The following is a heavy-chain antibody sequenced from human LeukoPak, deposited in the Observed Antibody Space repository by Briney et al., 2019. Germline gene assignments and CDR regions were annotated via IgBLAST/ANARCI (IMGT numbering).Heavy chain of an antibody. Sequence: SETLSLTCTVSGGSISSSSYYWGWVRQPPGKGLEWIGSIYYSGSTYYNPSLKSRVTISVDTSKNQFSLKLSSVTAADTAVYYCARDPRQGPDDYWGQGTLVTVSS. CDR1: GGSISSSSYY. CDR2: IYYSGST. CDR3: ARDPRQGPDDY. J-gene: IGHJ4*02. V-gene: IGHV4-39*07.